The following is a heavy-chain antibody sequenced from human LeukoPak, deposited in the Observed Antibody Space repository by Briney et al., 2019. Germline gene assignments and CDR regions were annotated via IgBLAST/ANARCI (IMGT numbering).Heavy chain of an antibody. D-gene: IGHD3-16*01. Sequence: GGSLRLSCAASGFTFRTFEMNWVRQAPGKGLEWVSYISSSASTFYYADSVKGRFTISRDNAKNSLDLQMNSLRAEDTAVYYCARSKLGIRHDAFDIWGQGTMVTVSS. J-gene: IGHJ3*02. CDR1: GFTFRTFE. V-gene: IGHV3-48*03. CDR3: ARSKLGIRHDAFDI. CDR2: ISSSASTF.